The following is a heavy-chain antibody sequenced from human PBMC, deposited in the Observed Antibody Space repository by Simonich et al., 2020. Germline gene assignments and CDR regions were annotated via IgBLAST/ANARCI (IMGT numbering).Heavy chain of an antibody. V-gene: IGHV3-23*01. CDR2: IRGRGGST. D-gene: IGHD1-7*01. J-gene: IGHJ4*02. CDR3: AKRSGVSITGTFDY. Sequence: EVQLLESGGGLVQPGGSLRLSCAASGFTFSSYAMSWVRQAPGKGRECVSAIRGRGGSTYYADSVKGRFTISRDNSKNTLYLQMNSLRAEDTAVYYCAKRSGVSITGTFDYWGQGTLVTVSS. CDR1: GFTFSSYA.